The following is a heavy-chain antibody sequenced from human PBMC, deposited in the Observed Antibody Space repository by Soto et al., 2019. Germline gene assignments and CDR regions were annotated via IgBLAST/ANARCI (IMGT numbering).Heavy chain of an antibody. CDR3: AKPAGVVGYGLNDY. D-gene: IGHD2-2*01. CDR1: GFTFSSYA. J-gene: IGHJ4*02. Sequence: GGSPRLSCAASGFTFSSYAMSWVRQAPGKGLEWVSAISGSGGSTYYADSVKGRFTISRDNSKNTLYLQMNSLRAEDTAVYYCAKPAGVVGYGLNDYWGQGTLVTVSS. CDR2: ISGSGGST. V-gene: IGHV3-23*01.